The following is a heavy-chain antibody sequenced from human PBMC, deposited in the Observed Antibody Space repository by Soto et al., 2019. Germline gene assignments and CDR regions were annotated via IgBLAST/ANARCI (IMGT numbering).Heavy chain of an antibody. V-gene: IGHV3-74*01. D-gene: IGHD3-22*01. CDR1: GFTFSSYW. J-gene: IGHJ4*02. CDR2: INSDGSST. Sequence: GGSLRLSCAASGFTFSSYWMHRVRQAPGKGLVWVSRINSDGSSTSYADSVKGRFTISRDNAKNTLYLQMNSLRAEDTAVYYCARVFSYYYDSSGYPFDYWGQGTLVTVSS. CDR3: ARVFSYYYDSSGYPFDY.